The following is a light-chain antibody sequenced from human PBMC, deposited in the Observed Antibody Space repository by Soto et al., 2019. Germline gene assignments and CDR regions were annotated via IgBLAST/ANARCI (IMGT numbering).Light chain of an antibody. V-gene: IGKV3-20*01. CDR2: GTS. CDR3: QQYGSSPLVT. CDR1: QSVSSSY. Sequence: EIVLTQSPGTLSLYPGERATLSCRASQSVSSSYLAWYQQRPGQAPRLLIYGTSSRATGIPDRFSGSGSGTDFTLTISRLKPEDFAVYYCQQYGSSPLVTFGQGTRLEIK. J-gene: IGKJ5*01.